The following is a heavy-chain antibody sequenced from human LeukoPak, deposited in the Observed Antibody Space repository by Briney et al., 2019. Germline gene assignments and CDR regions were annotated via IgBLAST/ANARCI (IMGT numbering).Heavy chain of an antibody. Sequence: PGGSLRLSCAASGFTFSSYAMSWVRQAPGKGLEWVSAISGSGGSTYYAASVKGRFTISRDNSKNTLYLQMNSLRAEDTAVYYCAKADSSGWYIAYFDYWGQGTLVTVSS. J-gene: IGHJ4*02. CDR2: ISGSGGST. D-gene: IGHD6-19*01. CDR3: AKADSSGWYIAYFDY. V-gene: IGHV3-23*01. CDR1: GFTFSSYA.